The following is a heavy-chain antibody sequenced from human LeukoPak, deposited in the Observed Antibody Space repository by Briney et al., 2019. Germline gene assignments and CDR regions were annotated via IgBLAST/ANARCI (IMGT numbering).Heavy chain of an antibody. CDR3: ARGVIAVAGHNWVAP. CDR2: IIPIFGTA. CDR1: GGTFSSYA. D-gene: IGHD6-19*01. V-gene: IGHV1-69*01. J-gene: IGHJ5*02. Sequence: GASVKVSCKASGGTFSSYAISWVRQAPGQGLEWMGGIIPIFGTANYAQKFQGRVTITADESTSTAYMELSSLRSEDTTVYYCARGVIAVAGHNWVAPGGAGALVT.